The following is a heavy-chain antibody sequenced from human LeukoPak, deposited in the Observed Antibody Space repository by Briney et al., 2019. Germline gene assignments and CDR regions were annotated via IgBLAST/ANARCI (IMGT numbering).Heavy chain of an antibody. D-gene: IGHD3-10*01. J-gene: IGHJ5*02. CDR1: GYSISSGYY. CDR2: IYHSGST. Sequence: PSETLSLTCTVSGYSISSGYYWGWIRQPPGKGLEWIGSIYHSGSTYYNPSLKSRVTISVDTSKNQFSLKLSSVTAADTAVYYCAREDRALLWFGELLGGWFDPWGQGTLVTVSS. V-gene: IGHV4-38-2*02. CDR3: AREDRALLWFGELLGGWFDP.